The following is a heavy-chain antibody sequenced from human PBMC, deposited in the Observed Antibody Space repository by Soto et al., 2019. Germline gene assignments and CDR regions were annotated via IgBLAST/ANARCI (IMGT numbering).Heavy chain of an antibody. Sequence: SVKVSCKTSGFTFSSSAVHWVRQARGHRLQWIGWIDVGSANANYAQMLQERVTISRDMSTSTAYMELSSLRPEDTAVYYCARDPLVATIGGYSYAWGQGTLVTVSS. CDR2: IDVGSANA. D-gene: IGHD5-18*01. V-gene: IGHV1-58*01. CDR1: GFTFSSSA. CDR3: ARDPLVATIGGYSYA. J-gene: IGHJ5*02.